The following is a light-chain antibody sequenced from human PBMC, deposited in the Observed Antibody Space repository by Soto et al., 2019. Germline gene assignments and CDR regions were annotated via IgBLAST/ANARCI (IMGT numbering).Light chain of an antibody. V-gene: IGLV2-14*03. Sequence: QSALTQPASVSGSPGQSITISCTGTSSDVGAYNYVSWYQQLPGKAPKLMIFDVSNRPSWVSNRFSGSKSGNTASLTISGLQAEDEAEYYCSSYTTSSTLYVFGTGTKLTVL. CDR3: SSYTTSSTLYV. CDR1: SSDVGAYNY. CDR2: DVS. J-gene: IGLJ1*01.